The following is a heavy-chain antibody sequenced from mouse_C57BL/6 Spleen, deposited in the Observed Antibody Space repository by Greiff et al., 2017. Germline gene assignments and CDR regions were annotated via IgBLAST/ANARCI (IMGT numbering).Heavy chain of an antibody. D-gene: IGHD3-2*02. V-gene: IGHV1-81*01. CDR2: IYPRSGNT. Sequence: VQLQESGAELARPGASVKLSCKASGYTFTSYGISWVKQRPGQGLEWIGEIYPRSGNTYYNEKFKGKATLTADKSSSTAYMELRSLTSEDSAVYFCARRRGDSSGYDAYWGQGTLVTVSA. J-gene: IGHJ3*01. CDR3: ARRRGDSSGYDAY. CDR1: GYTFTSYG.